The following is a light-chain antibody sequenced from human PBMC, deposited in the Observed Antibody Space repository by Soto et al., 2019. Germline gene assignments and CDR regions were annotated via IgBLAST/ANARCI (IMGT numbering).Light chain of an antibody. CDR3: GTWDSSLSASVV. Sequence: QSVLMQPPSVSAAPGQKVTISCSGSSSNIGNNYVSWYQQLPGTAPKLLIYENNKRPSGIPDRFSGSKSGTSATLGITGLQTGDEADYYCGTWDSSLSASVVFGGGTKLTVL. CDR2: ENN. J-gene: IGLJ2*01. V-gene: IGLV1-51*02. CDR1: SSNIGNNY.